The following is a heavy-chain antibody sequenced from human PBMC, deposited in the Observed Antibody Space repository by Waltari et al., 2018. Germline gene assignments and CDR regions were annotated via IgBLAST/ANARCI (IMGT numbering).Heavy chain of an antibody. D-gene: IGHD4-17*01. CDR2: IKHSGST. CDR3: AGIYGDYLFDY. V-gene: IGHV4-34*01. J-gene: IGHJ4*02. Sequence: QVQLQQWGAGLLKPSETLSLTCAVYGGSFSGYYWSWIRQPPGKGLEWIGEIKHSGSTNYNPSLKSRVTISVDTSKHQFSLKLSSVTAADTAVYYCAGIYGDYLFDYWGQGTLVTVSS. CDR1: GGSFSGYY.